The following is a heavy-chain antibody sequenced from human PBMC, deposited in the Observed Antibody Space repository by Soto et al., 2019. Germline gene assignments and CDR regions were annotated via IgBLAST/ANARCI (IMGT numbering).Heavy chain of an antibody. V-gene: IGHV3-30-3*01. J-gene: IGHJ4*02. D-gene: IGHD3-3*01. Sequence: GSLRLSCAASGFTFSSYAMHWVRQAPGKGLEWVAVISYDGSNKYYAGSVKGRFTISRDNSKNTLYLQMNSLRAEDTAVYYCARGPSTDQSVLRFLEGLLSILDYWGQGTLVTVSS. CDR2: ISYDGSNK. CDR3: ARGPSTDQSVLRFLEGLLSILDY. CDR1: GFTFSSYA.